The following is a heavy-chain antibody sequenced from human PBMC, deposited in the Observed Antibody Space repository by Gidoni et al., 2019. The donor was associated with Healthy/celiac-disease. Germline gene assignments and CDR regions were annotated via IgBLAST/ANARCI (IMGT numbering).Heavy chain of an antibody. CDR1: GGSIRSSSYY. CDR2: IYYSGST. CDR3: ARQKYYDSSVPEYFQH. V-gene: IGHV4-39*01. Sequence: QLQLQESGPGLVKPSETLSLTCTVSGGSIRSSSYYWGWIRQPPGKGLEWIGSIYYSGSTYYNPSLKSRVTISVDTSKNQFSLKLSSVTAADTAVYYCARQKYYDSSVPEYFQHWGQGTLVTVSS. J-gene: IGHJ1*01. D-gene: IGHD3-22*01.